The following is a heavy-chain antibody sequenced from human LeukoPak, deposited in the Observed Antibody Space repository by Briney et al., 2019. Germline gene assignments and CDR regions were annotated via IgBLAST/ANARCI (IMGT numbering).Heavy chain of an antibody. Sequence: SVKVSCKASGGTFSSYAISWVRQAPGQGLEWMGGIIRIFGTANYAQKFQGRVTITADESTSTAYMELSSLRSEDTAVYYCARAGYGSGSPFDYWGQGTLVTVSS. D-gene: IGHD3-10*01. J-gene: IGHJ4*02. CDR2: IIRIFGTA. V-gene: IGHV1-69*01. CDR1: GGTFSSYA. CDR3: ARAGYGSGSPFDY.